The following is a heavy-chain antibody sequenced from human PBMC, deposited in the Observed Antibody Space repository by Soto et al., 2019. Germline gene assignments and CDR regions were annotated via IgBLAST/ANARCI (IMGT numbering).Heavy chain of an antibody. J-gene: IGHJ5*02. CDR3: ARGAYGSGSSPNWFDP. CDR2: FSTTGST. V-gene: IGHV4-4*07. Sequence: SETLSLTCTVSGASIGTYYWSWIQQPAGKGLEWIGRFSTTGSTDYDPSLKSRVTVSVDTSKNQFSLKLNSVTAADTAVYFCARGAYGSGSSPNWFDPWGQGTLVTVSS. CDR1: GASIGTYY. D-gene: IGHD3-10*01.